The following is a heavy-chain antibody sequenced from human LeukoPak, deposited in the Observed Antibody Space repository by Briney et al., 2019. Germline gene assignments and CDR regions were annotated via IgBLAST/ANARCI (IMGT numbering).Heavy chain of an antibody. CDR2: INHSGST. J-gene: IGHJ4*02. D-gene: IGHD5-12*01. CDR3: ARAEVTWIAVDY. CDR1: GGSFSGYY. Sequence: SETLSLTCAVYGGSFSGYYWSWIRQPPGKGLEWIGEINHSGSTNYNPSLKSRVTISVDTSKNQFSLKLSSVTAADTAVYYCARAEVTWIAVDYWGQGTLVTVSS. V-gene: IGHV4-34*01.